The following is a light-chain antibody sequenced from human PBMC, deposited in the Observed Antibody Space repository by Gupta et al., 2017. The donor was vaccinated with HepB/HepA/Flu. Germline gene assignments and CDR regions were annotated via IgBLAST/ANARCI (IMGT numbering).Light chain of an antibody. CDR2: AGY. CDR1: QSVRSNF. CDR3: LQYASLPWT. Sequence: EDVLTQSPGTLSLSPGERATLSCSASQSVRSNFFAWYQQRPGQTPRLLIYAGYTRATGIPDRFSGSGSGTDFALTISRLEPEDFAVYYCLQYASLPWTFGHGTRVDI. V-gene: IGKV3-20*01. J-gene: IGKJ1*01.